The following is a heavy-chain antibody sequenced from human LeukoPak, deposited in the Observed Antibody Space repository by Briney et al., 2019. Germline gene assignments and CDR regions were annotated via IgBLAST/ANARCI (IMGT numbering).Heavy chain of an antibody. Sequence: GGFLRLSCAASGFTFSSYAMHWVRQAPGKGLEWVAVISYDGSNKYYADSVKGRFTISRDNSKNTLYLQMNSLRAEDTAVYYCARDINWNYVRAFDIWGQGTMVTVSS. J-gene: IGHJ3*02. CDR2: ISYDGSNK. V-gene: IGHV3-30-3*01. D-gene: IGHD1-7*01. CDR1: GFTFSSYA. CDR3: ARDINWNYVRAFDI.